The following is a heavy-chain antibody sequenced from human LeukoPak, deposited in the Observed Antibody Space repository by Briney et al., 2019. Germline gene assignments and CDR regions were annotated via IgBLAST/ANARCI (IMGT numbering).Heavy chain of an antibody. D-gene: IGHD3-3*01. CDR3: ASLRQYDFWSGYNAFDI. CDR2: IYYSGST. CDR1: GGSISSYY. V-gene: IGHV4-59*01. Sequence: SETLSLTCTVSGGSISSYYWSWIRQPPGKGLEWIGYIYYSGSTNYNPSLKSRVTISVDTSKNQFSLKLSSVTAADTAVYYCASLRQYDFWSGYNAFDIWGQGTMVTVSS. J-gene: IGHJ3*02.